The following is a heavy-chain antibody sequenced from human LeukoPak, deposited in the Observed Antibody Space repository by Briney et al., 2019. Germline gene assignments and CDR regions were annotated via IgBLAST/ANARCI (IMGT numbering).Heavy chain of an antibody. V-gene: IGHV3-30-3*01. CDR1: GFTFSSYA. Sequence: PGGSLRLSCAASGFTFSSYAMHWVRQAPGKGLEWVVVISYDGSNKYYADSVKGRFTISRDNSKNTLYLQMNSLRAEDTAVYYCAGGSPGKYYFDYWGQGTLVTVSS. CDR2: ISYDGSNK. CDR3: AGGSPGKYYFDY. D-gene: IGHD1-26*01. J-gene: IGHJ4*02.